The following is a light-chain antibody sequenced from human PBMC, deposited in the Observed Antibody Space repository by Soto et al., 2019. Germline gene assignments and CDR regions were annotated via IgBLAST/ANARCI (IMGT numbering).Light chain of an antibody. J-gene: IGKJ1*01. CDR3: QQYNSLWT. V-gene: IGKV1-5*03. Sequence: DIQMTQSTSTLSASVGDRVTITGRASQSISSWLAWYQQKPGKAPKLLIYKASSLESGVPSRFSGSGSGTEFTLTISSLQPDVFATYYCQQYNSLWTFGQGTKVEIK. CDR1: QSISSW. CDR2: KAS.